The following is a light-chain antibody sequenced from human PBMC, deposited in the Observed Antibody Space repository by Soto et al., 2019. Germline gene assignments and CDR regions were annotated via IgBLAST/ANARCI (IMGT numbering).Light chain of an antibody. Sequence: EIVMTQSPATLSVSPGEGATLSCRASQSVSSDLAWYHQKPGQAPRLLIYDASNRATGIPARFSGSESGTDFTLTISSLEPEDFAVYYCQQYGSSPGTFGQGTKVDIK. J-gene: IGKJ1*01. CDR2: DAS. CDR3: QQYGSSPGT. CDR1: QSVSSD. V-gene: IGKV3-11*01.